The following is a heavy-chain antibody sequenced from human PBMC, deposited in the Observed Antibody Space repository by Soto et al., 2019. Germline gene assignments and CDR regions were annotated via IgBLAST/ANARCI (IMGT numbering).Heavy chain of an antibody. J-gene: IGHJ6*02. CDR1: GFTVSSNY. CDR2: IYSGGST. V-gene: IGHV3-53*01. CDR3: ARFGGDYYYYGMDV. D-gene: IGHD3-10*01. Sequence: GSLRLSCAASGFTVSSNYMSWVRQAPGKGLEWVSVIYSGGSTYYADSVKGRFTISRDNSKNTLYLQMNSLRAEDTAVYYCARFGGDYYYYGMDVWGQGTTVTVSS.